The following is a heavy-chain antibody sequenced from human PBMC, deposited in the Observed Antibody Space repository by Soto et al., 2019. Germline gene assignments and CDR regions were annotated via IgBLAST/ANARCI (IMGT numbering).Heavy chain of an antibody. D-gene: IGHD6-19*01. CDR2: IWYDGSNK. J-gene: IGHJ4*02. CDR3: ARDSRYSSGWSDY. V-gene: IGHV3-33*01. Sequence: PGGSLRLSCAASGFTFSSYGMHWFRQAPGKGLEWVAVIWYDGSNKYYADSVKGRFTISRDNSKNTLYLQMNSLRAEDTAVYYCARDSRYSSGWSDYWGQGTLVTVSS. CDR1: GFTFSSYG.